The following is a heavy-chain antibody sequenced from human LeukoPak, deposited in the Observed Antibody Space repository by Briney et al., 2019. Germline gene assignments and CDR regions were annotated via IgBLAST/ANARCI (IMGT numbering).Heavy chain of an antibody. V-gene: IGHV3-7*01. CDR3: AKDPGLGYFDY. CDR1: GFTFSSYC. Sequence: GGSLRLSCAASGFTFSSYCMSWVRQTPGKGLEWVANINEDGSEKRYVDSVKGRFTISRDNAKNSLYLQMNSLRAEDTAVYYCAKDPGLGYFDYWGQGTLVTVSS. D-gene: IGHD3/OR15-3a*01. J-gene: IGHJ4*02. CDR2: INEDGSEK.